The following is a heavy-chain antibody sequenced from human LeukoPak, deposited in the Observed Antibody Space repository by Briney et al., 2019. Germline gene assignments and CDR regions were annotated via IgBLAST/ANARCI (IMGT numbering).Heavy chain of an antibody. CDR1: GYTFTSYD. V-gene: IGHV1-8*02. CDR3: ARARQRWLQSEY. D-gene: IGHD5-24*01. CDR2: MNPNSGNT. J-gene: IGHJ4*02. Sequence: EASVKVSCKASGYTFTSYDINWVRQATGQGLEWMGWMNPNSGNTGYAQKFQGRVTMTRNTSISTAYMELSSLRSEDTAVYYCARARQRWLQSEYWGQGTLVTVSS.